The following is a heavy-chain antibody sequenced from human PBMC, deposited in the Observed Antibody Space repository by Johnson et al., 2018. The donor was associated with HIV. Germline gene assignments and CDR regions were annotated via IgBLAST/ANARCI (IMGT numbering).Heavy chain of an antibody. CDR2: ISYDGSNK. J-gene: IGHJ3*02. Sequence: QVQLVESGGGVVQPGRSLRLSCAASGFTFSTYGMHWVRQAPGKGLEWVAVISYDGSNKYYADSVKGRFTISRDNSKNSLYLQMNSLRAEDTALYYCAKEVAYCGGDCYSGAFEIWGQGTMVTVSS. V-gene: IGHV3-30*18. D-gene: IGHD2-21*01. CDR3: AKEVAYCGGDCYSGAFEI. CDR1: GFTFSTYG.